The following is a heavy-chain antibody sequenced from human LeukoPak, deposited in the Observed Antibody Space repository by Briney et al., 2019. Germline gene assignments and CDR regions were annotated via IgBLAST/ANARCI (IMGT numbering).Heavy chain of an antibody. CDR1: GGAVSSYY. J-gene: IGHJ3*01. CDR2: VYYSGNA. CDR3: ARLAAPMVGASWYWLFDF. Sequence: SETLSLTCTVSGGAVSSYYWSWIRQSPGKGLEWIGYVYYSGNAKYNPSHKSRVTISVDTSKNQFSLEMSSVTAADTAVYYCARLAAPMVGASWYWLFDFWGQGTMVTVSS. D-gene: IGHD1-26*01. V-gene: IGHV4-59*08.